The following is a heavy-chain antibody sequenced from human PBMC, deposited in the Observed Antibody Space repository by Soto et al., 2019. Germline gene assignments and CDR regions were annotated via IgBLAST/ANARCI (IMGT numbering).Heavy chain of an antibody. CDR2: IKQDGSEK. D-gene: IGHD2-15*01. Sequence: GGSLRLSCAASGFTFSSYWMSWVRQAPGKGLEWVANIKQDGSEKYYVDSVKGRFTISRDNAKNSLYLQMNSLRAEDTAVYYCARELCSGGSCSRDLYYFDYWGQGTLVTVSS. CDR1: GFTFSSYW. CDR3: ARELCSGGSCSRDLYYFDY. V-gene: IGHV3-7*01. J-gene: IGHJ4*02.